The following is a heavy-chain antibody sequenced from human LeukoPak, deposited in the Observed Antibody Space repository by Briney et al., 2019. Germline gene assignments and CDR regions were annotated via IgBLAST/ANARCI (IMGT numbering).Heavy chain of an antibody. D-gene: IGHD2-21*01. J-gene: IGHJ4*02. CDR3: ARALGGDYDY. V-gene: IGHV3-23*01. CDR2: VSGSAYSK. Sequence: GGSLRLSCAASGFTFNSYSMGWVRQAPGQGLEWVSAVSGSAYSKYYADSVKGRFTISRDNSKNTLYLQMNSLRAEDTALYYCARALGGDYDYWGQGTLVTVSS. CDR1: GFTFNSYS.